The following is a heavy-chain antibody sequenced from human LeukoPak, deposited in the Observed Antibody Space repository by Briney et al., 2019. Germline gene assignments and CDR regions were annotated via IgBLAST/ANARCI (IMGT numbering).Heavy chain of an antibody. CDR3: ARDAAAAGSEAFDY. CDR2: IKQDGSEK. V-gene: IGHV3-7*01. Sequence: GGSLRPSCAASGFTFSSYWMSWVRQAPGKGLEWVANIKQDGSEKYYVDSVKGRFTISRDNAKNSLYLQMNSLRAEDTAVCYCARDAAAAGSEAFDYWGQGTLVTVSS. CDR1: GFTFSSYW. D-gene: IGHD6-13*01. J-gene: IGHJ4*02.